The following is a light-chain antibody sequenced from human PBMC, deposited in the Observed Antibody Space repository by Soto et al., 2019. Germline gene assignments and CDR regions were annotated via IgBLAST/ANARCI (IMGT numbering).Light chain of an antibody. Sequence: QSVLTQPASVSGSPGQSITISCTGSNSDVGAHDLVSWYQHHPGKAPRLMIYGFTNRPSGVSNRFSGSKSGNTASLTISGLQAEDEADYYCSSYTTSTTVEFGGGTKVTVL. CDR3: SSYTTSTTVE. J-gene: IGLJ2*01. CDR1: NSDVGAHDL. CDR2: GFT. V-gene: IGLV2-14*01.